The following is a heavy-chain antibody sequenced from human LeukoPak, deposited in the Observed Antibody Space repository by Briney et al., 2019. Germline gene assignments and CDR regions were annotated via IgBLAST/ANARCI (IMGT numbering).Heavy chain of an antibody. D-gene: IGHD5-18*01. V-gene: IGHV3-49*04. CDR3: TRGPTQQWLYSGTDG. Sequence: PGGSLRLSCTASGFTFGDHAMSWVRQAPGKGLEWLGFIRSKAYGGTTEYATSAKGRFTISRDDSKSIAYLQMNSLTTEDTAVYYCTRGPTQQWLYSGTDGCDQGTMVIASS. CDR1: GFTFGDHA. J-gene: IGHJ6*02. CDR2: IRSKAYGGTT.